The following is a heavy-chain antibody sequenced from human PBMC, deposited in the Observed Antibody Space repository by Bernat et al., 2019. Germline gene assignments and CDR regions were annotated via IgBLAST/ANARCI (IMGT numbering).Heavy chain of an antibody. CDR3: ARDRVVVAATIGWYFDL. CDR2: ISGSGGST. J-gene: IGHJ2*01. Sequence: EVQLLESGGGLVQPGGSLRLSCAASGFTFSSYAMSWVRQAPGKGLEWVSSISGSGGSTNYADSVKGRFTISRDNSKNTLYLQMNSLRAEDTAIYYCARDRVVVAATIGWYFDLWGRGTLVTVSS. V-gene: IGHV3-23*01. CDR1: GFTFSSYA. D-gene: IGHD2-15*01.